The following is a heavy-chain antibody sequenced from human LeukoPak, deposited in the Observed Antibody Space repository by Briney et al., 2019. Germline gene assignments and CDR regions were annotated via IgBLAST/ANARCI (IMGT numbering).Heavy chain of an antibody. D-gene: IGHD3-16*02. CDR1: GLTFTSYG. CDR3: ARGYHDY. Sequence: PGGSLRLSCAASGLTFTSYGMHWVRQAPGKGLEWVAVISYDGSNKYYADSVKGRFTISRDNSKNTLYLQMNSLRAEDTAVYYCARGYHDYWGQGTLVTVSS. J-gene: IGHJ4*02. V-gene: IGHV3-30*03. CDR2: ISYDGSNK.